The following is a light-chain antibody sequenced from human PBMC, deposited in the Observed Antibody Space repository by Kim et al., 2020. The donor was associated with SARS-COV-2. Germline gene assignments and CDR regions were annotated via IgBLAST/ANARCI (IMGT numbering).Light chain of an antibody. Sequence: SASVGHRVTITCRARQGTRNFLAWFQQTPENAAQSVICATSSLQSGVPSSFSGSGSGRDYTLPISSLQPEDFASYYCQDYHSYPLAFGGGTKGEI. CDR3: QDYHSYPLA. CDR1: QGTRNF. CDR2: ATS. V-gene: IGKV1-16*01. J-gene: IGKJ4*01.